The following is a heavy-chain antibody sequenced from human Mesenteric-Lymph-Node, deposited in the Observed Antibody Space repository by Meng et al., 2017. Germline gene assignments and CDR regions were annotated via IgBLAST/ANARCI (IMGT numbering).Heavy chain of an antibody. CDR1: GYSISSGYY. Sequence: GSLRLSCTVSGYSISSGYYGGWIRQPPGKGLEWIGSIYHSGSTYYNPSLKSRVTISVDTSKNQFSLKLSSVTAADTAVYYCAGATINYYGSGNDAFDIWGQGTMVTVSS. V-gene: IGHV4-38-2*02. J-gene: IGHJ3*02. CDR3: AGATINYYGSGNDAFDI. CDR2: IYHSGST. D-gene: IGHD3-10*01.